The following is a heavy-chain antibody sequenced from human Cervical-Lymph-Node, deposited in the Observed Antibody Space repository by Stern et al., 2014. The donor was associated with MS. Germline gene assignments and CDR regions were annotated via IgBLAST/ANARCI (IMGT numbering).Heavy chain of an antibody. CDR1: GYTFTDYS. V-gene: IGHV1-46*01. CDR2: INPNGGRA. D-gene: IGHD1-26*01. CDR3: ARVAPTVGAAY. J-gene: IGHJ4*02. Sequence: VQLVESGAEVIKPGASVNVSCKASGYTFTDYSIQWVRQAHGQGLEWMGMINPNGGRATYPRKFRSRVTMTRDTSTATVKMELNSLRSEDTAVYCCARVAPTVGAAYWGQGTLVTVSS.